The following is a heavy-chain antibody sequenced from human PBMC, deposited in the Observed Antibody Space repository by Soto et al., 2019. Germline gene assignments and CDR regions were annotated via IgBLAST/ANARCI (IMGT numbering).Heavy chain of an antibody. J-gene: IGHJ6*02. D-gene: IGHD3-9*01. V-gene: IGHV1-69*01. CDR3: ARGDSEDYDILTGYYPDYYYYGMDV. CDR1: GGTFSSYA. CDR2: IIPIFGTA. Sequence: QVQLVQSGAEVKKPGSSVKVSCKASGGTFSSYAISWVRQAPGQGLEWMGGIIPIFGTANYAQKFQGRVTITADESTSTAYKELSSLRSEDTAVYYCARGDSEDYDILTGYYPDYYYYGMDVWGQGTTVTVSS.